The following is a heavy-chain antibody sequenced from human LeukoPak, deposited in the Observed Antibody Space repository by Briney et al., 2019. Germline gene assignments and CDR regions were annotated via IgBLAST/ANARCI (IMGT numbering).Heavy chain of an antibody. J-gene: IGHJ4*02. CDR1: GFIFSDYD. V-gene: IGHV3-48*01. CDR3: ARRKIDYGDFDY. Sequence: GVSLRLSGTASGFIFSDYDREWVRQAPGKGREGISHISRSSNTIYHADSVKGRFTTSRDNAKNSLYLELNSLRAEDTAVYFCARRKIDYGDFDYWGQGTLVTVSS. D-gene: IGHD4-17*01. CDR2: ISRSSNTI.